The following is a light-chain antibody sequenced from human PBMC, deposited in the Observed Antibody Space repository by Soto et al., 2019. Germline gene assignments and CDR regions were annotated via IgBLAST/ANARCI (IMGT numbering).Light chain of an antibody. CDR3: QKFNTAPLT. V-gene: IGKV1-27*01. CDR2: SAS. CDR1: QDISVY. J-gene: IGKJ5*01. Sequence: DIQMTQSPSSLCASVGDRVTITCRASQDISVYLAWYQQKPGKVPKLLIYSASTLQSGVPSRFSGSGSGTDFTLTISSLQPEDVATYYCQKFNTAPLTFGQGTRLEIK.